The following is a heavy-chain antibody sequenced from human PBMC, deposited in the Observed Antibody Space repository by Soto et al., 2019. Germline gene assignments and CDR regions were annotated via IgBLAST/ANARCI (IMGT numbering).Heavy chain of an antibody. D-gene: IGHD3-10*01. CDR3: ARTGTRSITMVRGARYYYYYMDV. CDR2: MNPNSGNT. V-gene: IGHV1-8*01. Sequence: GASVKVSCTASGYTFTSYDINWVRQATGQGLEWMGWMNPNSGNTGYAQKFQGRVTMTRNTSISTAYTELSSLRSEDTAVYYCARTGTRSITMVRGARYYYYYMDVWGKGTTVTV. CDR1: GYTFTSYD. J-gene: IGHJ6*03.